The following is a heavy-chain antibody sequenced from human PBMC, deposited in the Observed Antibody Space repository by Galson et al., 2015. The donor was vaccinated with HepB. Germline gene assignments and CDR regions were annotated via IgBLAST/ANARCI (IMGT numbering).Heavy chain of an antibody. D-gene: IGHD3-16*02. Sequence: SVKVSCKASGYTFTDYYLHWVRQAPGQGLQWMGWISLQSGDTNYAQKFQGRFTLTRDTSISTAYMDLNRLTSDDTAIYYCARVGMTTSGGFIETQEAFDYWGQGTLVTVSS. CDR2: ISLQSGDT. V-gene: IGHV1-2*02. J-gene: IGHJ4*02. CDR1: GYTFTDYY. CDR3: ARVGMTTSGGFIETQEAFDY.